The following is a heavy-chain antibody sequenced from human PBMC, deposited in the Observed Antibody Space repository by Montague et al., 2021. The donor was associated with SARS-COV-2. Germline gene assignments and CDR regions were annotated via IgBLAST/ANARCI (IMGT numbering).Heavy chain of an antibody. D-gene: IGHD6-13*01. Sequence: SETLSLTCTVSGDSFNSPYYWSWSRQPAGKGLEWIGRISISGSTTYNPSLKSRVTMSIDTSKNQFSLKLNSLTAADTAVYYCARGQQLDFDYWGQGTLVTVSS. CDR2: ISISGST. CDR3: ARGQQLDFDY. CDR1: GDSFNSPYY. V-gene: IGHV4-4*07. J-gene: IGHJ4*02.